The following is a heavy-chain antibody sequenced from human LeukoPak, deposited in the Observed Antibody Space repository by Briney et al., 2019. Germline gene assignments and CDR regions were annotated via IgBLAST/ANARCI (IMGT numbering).Heavy chain of an antibody. D-gene: IGHD3-10*01. Sequence: SETLSLTCAVYGASFSGYYWSWIRQPPGKGLEWLGEIKHSGRTNYNAFLKSRLTLSVHPSKKQSSLRLSSVTAGDTAVYYCTRQRSYNWYFDLWGRGTLVTVSS. CDR3: TRQRSYNWYFDL. J-gene: IGHJ2*01. V-gene: IGHV4-34*09. CDR2: IKHSGRT. CDR1: GASFSGYY.